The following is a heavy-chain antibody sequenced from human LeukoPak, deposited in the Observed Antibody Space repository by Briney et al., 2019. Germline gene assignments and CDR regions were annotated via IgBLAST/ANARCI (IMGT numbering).Heavy chain of an antibody. CDR2: ISAYNGNT. CDR1: GYTFTSYG. V-gene: IGHV1-18*01. J-gene: IGHJ4*02. Sequence: GASVRVSCKASGYTFTSYGISWVRQAPGQGLEWMGWISAYNGNTNYAQKLQGRVTMTTDTSTSTAYMELRSLRSDDTAVYYCTRETSSRYFDYWGQGTLVTVSS. CDR3: TRETSSRYFDY.